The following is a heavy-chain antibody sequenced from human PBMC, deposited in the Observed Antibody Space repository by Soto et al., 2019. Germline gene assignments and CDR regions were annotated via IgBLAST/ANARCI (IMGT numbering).Heavy chain of an antibody. CDR3: ARDYVLSRSWYGGSNRFDP. J-gene: IGHJ5*02. D-gene: IGHD3-10*01. V-gene: IGHV4-39*02. CDR1: GGFVSSSSYS. Sequence: PSETLSLTCSVSGGFVSSSSYSWGWIRQSPGKGLEWIGTMYSSENTYYNPSLLSRVTISVDTSKNEFSLRLSSVTAADTAFYYCARDYVLSRSWYGGSNRFDPWGQGTLVTVSS. CDR2: MYSSENT.